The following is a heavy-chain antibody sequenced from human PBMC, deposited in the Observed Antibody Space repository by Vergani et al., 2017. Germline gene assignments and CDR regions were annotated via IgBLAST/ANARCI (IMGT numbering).Heavy chain of an antibody. D-gene: IGHD3-16*02. CDR2: IIPIFGTA. Sequence: QVQLVQSGAEVKKPGSSVKVSCKASGGTFSSYAISWVRQAPGQGLEWMGGIIPIFGTANYAQKFQGRVTITADESTSTAYMGLSSLRSEDTAVYYCAREYYDYVGGSYRAVGYFDYWGQGTLVTVSS. V-gene: IGHV1-69*01. CDR1: GGTFSSYA. J-gene: IGHJ4*02. CDR3: AREYYDYVGGSYRAVGYFDY.